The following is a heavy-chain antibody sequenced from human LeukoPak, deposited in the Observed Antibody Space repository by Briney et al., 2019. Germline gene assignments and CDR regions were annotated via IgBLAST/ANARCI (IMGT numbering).Heavy chain of an antibody. J-gene: IGHJ5*02. CDR1: GGSISRSDHY. CDR2: IYHSGST. Sequence: SQTLSLTCSVSGGSISRSDHYWSWIRQPPGKGLEWIGYIYHSGSTYYNPSLKSRVTISADRSKDQFSLELSSVTAADTAVYYCARVAASSYDFWSGYYRNWFDPWGQGTLVTVSS. CDR3: ARVAASSYDFWSGYYRNWFDP. V-gene: IGHV4-30-2*01. D-gene: IGHD3-3*01.